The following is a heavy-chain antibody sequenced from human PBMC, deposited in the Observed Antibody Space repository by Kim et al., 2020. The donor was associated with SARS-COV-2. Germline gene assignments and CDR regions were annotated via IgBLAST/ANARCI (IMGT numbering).Heavy chain of an antibody. CDR1: GFTFSSYA. J-gene: IGHJ6*02. D-gene: IGHD3-9*01. Sequence: GGSLRLSCAASGFTFSSYAMSWVRQAPGKGLEWVSVIYSGGSSTYYADSVKGRFTISRDNSKNTLYLQMNSLRAEDTAVYYCAKGRGDYDILTGFPYYGMDVWGQGTPVTVSS. V-gene: IGHV3-23*03. CDR2: IYSGGSST. CDR3: AKGRGDYDILTGFPYYGMDV.